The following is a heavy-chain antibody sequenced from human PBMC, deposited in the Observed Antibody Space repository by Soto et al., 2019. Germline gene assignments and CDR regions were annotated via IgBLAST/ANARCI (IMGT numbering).Heavy chain of an antibody. CDR3: AGEERRFLEWSSPYNWFDP. CDR1: GYTFTGYY. CDR2: INPNSGGT. Sequence: GASVKVSCKASGYTFTGYYMHWVRQAPGQGLEWMGWINPNSGGTNYAQKFQGRVTMTRDTSISTAYMELSRLRSDDTAVYYCAGEERRFLEWSSPYNWFDPWGQGTLVTVSS. V-gene: IGHV1-2*02. J-gene: IGHJ5*02. D-gene: IGHD3-3*01.